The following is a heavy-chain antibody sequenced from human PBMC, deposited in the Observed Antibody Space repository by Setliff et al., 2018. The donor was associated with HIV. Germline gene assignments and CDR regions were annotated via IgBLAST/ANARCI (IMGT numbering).Heavy chain of an antibody. Sequence: SETLSLTCTVSGGSISNSRYYWSWIRQPPGMGLEWIGSIYYSGSTYYNASLKSRVSMSVDTSKNQFSLKLSSVTAADAAVYYCASRVYYYDSSGYLREEGFVPWGQGTLVTVSS. CDR2: IYYSGST. CDR1: GGSISNSRYY. J-gene: IGHJ5*02. CDR3: ASRVYYYDSSGYLREEGFVP. V-gene: IGHV4-39*01. D-gene: IGHD3-22*01.